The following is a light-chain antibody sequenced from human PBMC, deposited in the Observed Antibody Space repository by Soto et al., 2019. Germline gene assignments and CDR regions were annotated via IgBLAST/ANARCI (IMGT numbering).Light chain of an antibody. V-gene: IGKV1-5*01. Sequence: DIQMTQSPSTLSPSVGDRVTITCRASQSISRWLALYQQRPGKAPKLLIYDASALQSGVPSRFSGSGYGTEFTLTISSLQPDDFATYYCQQFNSYPLTFGGGTKVDIK. CDR2: DAS. CDR1: QSISRW. CDR3: QQFNSYPLT. J-gene: IGKJ4*02.